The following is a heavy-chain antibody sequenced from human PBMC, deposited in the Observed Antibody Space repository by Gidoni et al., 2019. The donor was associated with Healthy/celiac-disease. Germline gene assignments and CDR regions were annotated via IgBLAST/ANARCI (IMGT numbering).Heavy chain of an antibody. D-gene: IGHD3-10*01. CDR1: GGAFCSYA. CDR3: ARKHGGPRVYYYYMDV. J-gene: IGHJ6*03. CDR2: IIPIVGTA. Sequence: QVQRVQSGAAVKKPGSSVEVACKASGGAFCSYASSWVRQAPGQGLEWMGGIIPIVGTANYAQKFQGRVKMTADKSTRTAYMVLSRLRSEDTAVYYCARKHGGPRVYYYYMDVWGKGTTVTVPS. V-gene: IGHV1-69*06.